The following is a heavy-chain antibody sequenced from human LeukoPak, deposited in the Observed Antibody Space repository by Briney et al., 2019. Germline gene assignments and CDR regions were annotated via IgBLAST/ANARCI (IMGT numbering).Heavy chain of an antibody. D-gene: IGHD3-22*01. CDR3: ARIERRDSSGSFDY. Sequence: RGSLRLSCAASGFTFSDYYMSWIRQAPGKGLEWVSYISSSGSTIYYADSVKGRFTISRDNAKNSLYLQMNSLRADDTAVYYCARIERRDSSGSFDYWGQGTLVTVSS. J-gene: IGHJ4*02. CDR1: GFTFSDYY. V-gene: IGHV3-11*01. CDR2: ISSSGSTI.